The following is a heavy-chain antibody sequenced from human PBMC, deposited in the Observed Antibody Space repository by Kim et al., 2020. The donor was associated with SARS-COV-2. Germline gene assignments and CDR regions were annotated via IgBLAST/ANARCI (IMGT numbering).Heavy chain of an antibody. Sequence: SETLSLTCTVSGGSISSGGYYWSWIRQHPGKGLEWIGYIYYSGSTYYNPSLKSRVTISVDTSKNQFSLKLSSVTAADTAVYYCARGPYYYDSTRSTYYYYGMDVWGQGTTVTVSS. D-gene: IGHD3-22*01. CDR1: GGSISSGGYY. J-gene: IGHJ6*02. V-gene: IGHV4-31*03. CDR2: IYYSGST. CDR3: ARGPYYYDSTRSTYYYYGMDV.